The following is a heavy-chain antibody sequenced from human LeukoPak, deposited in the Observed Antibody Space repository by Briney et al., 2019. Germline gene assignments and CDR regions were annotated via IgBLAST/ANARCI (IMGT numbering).Heavy chain of an antibody. J-gene: IGHJ6*03. CDR1: GGSFSGYY. V-gene: IGHV4-34*01. CDR3: ARSWAYALGYYYYMDV. Sequence: SETLSLTCAVYGGSFSGYYWSWIRQPPGKGLEWIGEINHSGSTNYNPSLKSRVTISVDTSKNQFSLKLSSVTAADTAVYYCARSWAYALGYYYYMDVWGKGTTVTVSS. CDR2: INHSGST. D-gene: IGHD2-2*01.